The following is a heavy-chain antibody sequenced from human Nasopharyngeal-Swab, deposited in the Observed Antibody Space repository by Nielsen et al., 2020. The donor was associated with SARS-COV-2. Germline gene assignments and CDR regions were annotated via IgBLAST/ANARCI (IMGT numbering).Heavy chain of an antibody. CDR2: ISAYNGNT. V-gene: IGHV1-18*01. CDR3: ARELTSLNYDILTGYFSDAFDI. D-gene: IGHD3-9*01. Sequence: ASVKVSCKASGYTFTSYGISWVRQAPGQGLEWMGWISAYNGNTNYAQKLQGRVTMTTDTSTSTAYMELRSLRSDDTAVYYCARELTSLNYDILTGYFSDAFDIWGQGTMVTVSS. CDR1: GYTFTSYG. J-gene: IGHJ3*02.